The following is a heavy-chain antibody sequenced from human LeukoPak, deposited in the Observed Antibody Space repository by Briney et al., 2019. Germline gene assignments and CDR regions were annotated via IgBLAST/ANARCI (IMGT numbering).Heavy chain of an antibody. D-gene: IGHD6-13*01. J-gene: IGHJ6*02. CDR1: GVTLSGYR. V-gene: IGHV3-74*01. Sequence: PGGTLRLSRAASGVTLSGYRMQCVPPAPRGGRLWVLRIDPDGSTTNYADSVKGRFTTSRDDAKNTLYLQMNSLRAEDTALYYCARVQAGRAGLMDVWGRGTTVTVSS. CDR3: ARVQAGRAGLMDV. CDR2: IDPDGSTT.